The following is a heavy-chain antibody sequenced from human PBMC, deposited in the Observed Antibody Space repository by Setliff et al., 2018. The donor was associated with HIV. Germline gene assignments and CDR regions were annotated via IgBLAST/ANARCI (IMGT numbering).Heavy chain of an antibody. CDR2: IYPSGST. V-gene: IGHV4-4*07. J-gene: IGHJ6*03. CDR3: ARVFYHYDSSDYYSDYYYYYMAV. D-gene: IGHD3-22*01. Sequence: KPSGTLSLTCTVSGGSISSYYGSWIRQPAGKGLDCIGRIYPSGSTSYNPSLKSRVTMSVDTSKNQISLKLCSVTAADTAVFYCARVFYHYDSSDYYSDYYYYYMAVWGKGTTVTVSS. CDR1: GGSISSYY.